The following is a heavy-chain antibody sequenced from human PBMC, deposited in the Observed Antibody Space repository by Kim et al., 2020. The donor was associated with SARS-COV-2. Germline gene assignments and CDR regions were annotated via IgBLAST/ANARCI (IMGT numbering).Heavy chain of an antibody. CDR1: GYTFTSYG. Sequence: ASVKVSCKASGYTFTSYGISWVRQAPGQGLEWMGWISAYNGNTNYAQKLQGRVTMTTDTSTSTAYMELRSLRSDDTAVYYCAREDIAAAGARHYYYYGMDVWGQGTTVTVSS. D-gene: IGHD6-13*01. CDR2: ISAYNGNT. CDR3: AREDIAAAGARHYYYYGMDV. V-gene: IGHV1-18*01. J-gene: IGHJ6*02.